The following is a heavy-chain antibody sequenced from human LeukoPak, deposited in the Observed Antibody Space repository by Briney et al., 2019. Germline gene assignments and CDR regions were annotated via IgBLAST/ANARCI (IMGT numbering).Heavy chain of an antibody. CDR1: GYTFTGYH. D-gene: IGHD3-22*01. Sequence: ASVKVSCKASGYTFTGYHMHWVRQAPGQGLEWMGWINPNSGGTNYAQKFQGRVTMTRDTSISTAYMELSRLRSDDTAVYYCAREHPDSSGYYFDYWGQGTLVTVSS. V-gene: IGHV1-2*02. CDR2: INPNSGGT. J-gene: IGHJ4*02. CDR3: AREHPDSSGYYFDY.